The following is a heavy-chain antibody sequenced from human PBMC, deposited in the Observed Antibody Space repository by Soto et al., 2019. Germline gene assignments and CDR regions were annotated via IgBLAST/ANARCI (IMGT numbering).Heavy chain of an antibody. CDR3: ARESVDIVATTRVSGGMDV. J-gene: IGHJ6*02. V-gene: IGHV1-46*01. CDR1: GYTCTSYY. CDR2: INPSGGST. Sequence: QVQLVQSGAEVKKPGASVKVSCKASGYTCTSYYMHWVRQAPGQGLEWMGIINPSGGSTSYAQKFQGRVTMTRDTSTSTVYMELSSLRSEDTAVYYCARESVDIVATTRVSGGMDVWGQGTTVTVSS. D-gene: IGHD5-12*01.